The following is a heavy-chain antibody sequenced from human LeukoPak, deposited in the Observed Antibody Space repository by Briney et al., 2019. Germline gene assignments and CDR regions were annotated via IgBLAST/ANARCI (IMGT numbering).Heavy chain of an antibody. V-gene: IGHV4-39*07. CDR3: ARDEFRDDYYYYGMDV. Sequence: SETLSLTCTASGGSISTSSYYWAWIRQSPGKGLEWIVSIYYSGTTYYNPSLKSRVTISVDTSKNQFSLKLSSVTAADTAVYYCARDEFRDDYYYYGMDVWGQGTTVTVSS. CDR2: IYYSGTT. CDR1: GGSISTSSYY. D-gene: IGHD3-10*01. J-gene: IGHJ6*02.